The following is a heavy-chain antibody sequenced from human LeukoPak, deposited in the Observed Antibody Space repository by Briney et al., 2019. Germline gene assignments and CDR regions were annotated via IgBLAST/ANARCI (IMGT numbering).Heavy chain of an antibody. V-gene: IGHV4-39*07. CDR2: IYYSGST. CDR3: AGSVVTMVRGVILPPDY. Sequence: SETLSLTCTVSGGSISSSSYYWGWIRQPPGKGLEWIGSIYYSGSTYYNPSLKSRVTISVDTSKNQFSLKLSSVTAADTAVYYCAGSVVTMVRGVILPPDYWGQGTLVTASS. J-gene: IGHJ4*02. CDR1: GGSISSSSYY. D-gene: IGHD3-10*01.